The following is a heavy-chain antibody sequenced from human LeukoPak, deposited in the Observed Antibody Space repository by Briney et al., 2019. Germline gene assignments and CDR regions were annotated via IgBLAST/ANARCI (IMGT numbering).Heavy chain of an antibody. Sequence: SETLSLTCTVSGGSISSYYWSWIRQPPGKGLEWIAYIYYSGSTKYNPSLKSRVTISVDTSKNQFSLKLSSVTAADTAVYCCARVGVTGVPHFDYWGPGTLVTVSS. CDR2: IYYSGST. J-gene: IGHJ4*02. D-gene: IGHD7-27*01. CDR3: ARVGVTGVPHFDY. CDR1: GGSISSYY. V-gene: IGHV4-59*01.